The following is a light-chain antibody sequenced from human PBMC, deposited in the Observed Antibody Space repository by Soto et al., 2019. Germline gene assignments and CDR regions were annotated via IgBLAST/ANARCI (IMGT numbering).Light chain of an antibody. CDR3: PKYNSAPRT. V-gene: IGKV1-27*01. CDR2: AAS. CDR1: QGISNY. J-gene: IGKJ1*01. Sequence: DIQMTQSPSSLSASVGDRVTITCRASQGISNYLAWYQQKPGKVPKLLIYAASTLQSGVPSRFSGSGSGTEFTLTISSLEAEDVATYYCPKYNSAPRTVGQGTKVEIK.